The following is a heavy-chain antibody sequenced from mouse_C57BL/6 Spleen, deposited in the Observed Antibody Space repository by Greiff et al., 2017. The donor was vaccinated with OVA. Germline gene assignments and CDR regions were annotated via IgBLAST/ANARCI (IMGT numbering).Heavy chain of an antibody. Sequence: VQLKESGGGLVKPGGSLKLSCAASGFTFSSYAMSWVRQTPEKRLEWVATISDGGSYTYYPDNVKGRFTISRDNAKNNLYLQMSHLKSEDTAMYYCARARITTVDFDVWGTGTTVTVSS. CDR1: GFTFSSYA. D-gene: IGHD1-1*01. V-gene: IGHV5-4*01. CDR2: ISDGGSYT. J-gene: IGHJ1*03. CDR3: ARARITTVDFDV.